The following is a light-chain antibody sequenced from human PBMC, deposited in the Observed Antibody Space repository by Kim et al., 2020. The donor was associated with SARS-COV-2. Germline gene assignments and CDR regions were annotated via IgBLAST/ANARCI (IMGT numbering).Light chain of an antibody. J-gene: IGKJ1*01. CDR3: QQRSNWPPET. Sequence: EIVLTQSPATLSLSPGERATLSCRASQSFSSYLAWYQQKPGQAPRLLIYDASNRATGIPARFSGSGSGTDFTLTISSLEPEDFAVYYCQQRSNWPPETFGQGTKVDIK. CDR2: DAS. V-gene: IGKV3-11*01. CDR1: QSFSSY.